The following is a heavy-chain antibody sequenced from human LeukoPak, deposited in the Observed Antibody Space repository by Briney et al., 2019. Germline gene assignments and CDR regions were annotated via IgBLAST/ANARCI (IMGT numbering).Heavy chain of an antibody. V-gene: IGHV4-31*02. CDR3: ARDGGLIVGATHRHYYYYGMD. CDR2: IYYSGST. Sequence: WIGYIYYSGSTYYNPSLKSRVTISVDTSKNQFSLKLSSVTAADTAVYYCARDGGLIVGATHRHYYYYGMD. D-gene: IGHD1-26*01. J-gene: IGHJ6*01.